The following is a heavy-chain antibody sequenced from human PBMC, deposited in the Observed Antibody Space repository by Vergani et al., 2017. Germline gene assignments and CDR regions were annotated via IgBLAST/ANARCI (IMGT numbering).Heavy chain of an antibody. CDR1: GFTFSSYG. Sequence: QVQLVESGGGVVQPGRSLRLSCAASGFTFSSYGMHWVRQAPGKGLEWVAVIWYDGSNKYYADSVKGRFTISRDNSKNTLYLQMNSLRAEDTAVYYCARVRYYDSSGYDYLLDYWGQGTLVTVSS. CDR2: IWYDGSNK. J-gene: IGHJ4*02. V-gene: IGHV3-33*01. D-gene: IGHD3-22*01. CDR3: ARVRYYDSSGYDYLLDY.